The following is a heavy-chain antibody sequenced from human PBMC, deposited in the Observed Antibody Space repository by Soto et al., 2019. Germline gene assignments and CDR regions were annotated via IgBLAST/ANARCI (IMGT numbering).Heavy chain of an antibody. CDR3: AKDSLGYCSSTSCDMLKWNWFDP. CDR2: ISWNSGSI. CDR1: GFTFDDYA. J-gene: IGHJ5*02. Sequence: GGSLRLSCAASGFTFDDYAMHWVRQAPGKGLEWVSGISWNSGSIGYADSVKGRFTISRDNAKNSLYLQMNSLRAEDTALYYCAKDSLGYCSSTSCDMLKWNWFDPWGQGTLVTVSS. V-gene: IGHV3-9*01. D-gene: IGHD2-2*02.